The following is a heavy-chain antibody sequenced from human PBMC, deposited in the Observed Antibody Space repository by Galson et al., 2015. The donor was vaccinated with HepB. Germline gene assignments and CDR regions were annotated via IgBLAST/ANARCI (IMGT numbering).Heavy chain of an antibody. CDR1: GYTFTSYY. J-gene: IGHJ5*02. Sequence: SVKVSCKASGYTFTSYYMHWVRQAPGQGLEWMGIINPSGGSTSYAQKFQGRVTMTRDTSTSTVYMELSSLRSEDTAVYYCARDPNRSGTTNPWFDPWGQGTLVTVSS. V-gene: IGHV1-46*01. D-gene: IGHD2-2*01. CDR3: ARDPNRSGTTNPWFDP. CDR2: INPSGGST.